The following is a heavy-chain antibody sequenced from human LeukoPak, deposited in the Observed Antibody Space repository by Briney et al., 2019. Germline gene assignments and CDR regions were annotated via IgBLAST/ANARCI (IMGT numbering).Heavy chain of an antibody. D-gene: IGHD3-3*01. V-gene: IGHV3-66*02. Sequence: GGSLRLSCAASGLTVSSNYMSWVRQAPGKGLEWVSVLYVDAITYYADSVKGRFTISRDNSKNMLYLQMNSLRTEDTAVYYCAREGLGYDFDYWGQGTLVTVSS. CDR2: LYVDAIT. J-gene: IGHJ4*02. CDR3: AREGLGYDFDY. CDR1: GLTVSSNY.